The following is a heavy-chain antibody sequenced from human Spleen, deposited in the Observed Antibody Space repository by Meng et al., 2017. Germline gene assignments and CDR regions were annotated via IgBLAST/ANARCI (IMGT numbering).Heavy chain of an antibody. D-gene: IGHD3-10*01. Sequence: GESLKISCAASGFTFSSYAMHWVRQAPGKGLEWVAVISYDGSNKYYADSVKGRFTISRDNSKNTLYLQMNSLRAENTAVYYCARVLRGFYHAVLLWFGESEGMDVWGQGTTVTVSS. J-gene: IGHJ6*02. V-gene: IGHV3-30*01. CDR2: ISYDGSNK. CDR1: GFTFSSYA. CDR3: ARVLRGFYHAVLLWFGESEGMDV.